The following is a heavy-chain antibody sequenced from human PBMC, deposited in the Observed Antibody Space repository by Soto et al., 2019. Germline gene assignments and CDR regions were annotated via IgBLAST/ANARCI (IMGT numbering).Heavy chain of an antibody. CDR3: ARAGRDYYDSSGYYFVRDI. CDR2: IYHSGST. CDR1: GGSISSSNW. J-gene: IGHJ3*02. Sequence: PSETLSLTCAVSGGSISSSNWWSWVRQPPGKGLEWIGEIYHSGSTNYNPSLKSRVTISVDKSKNQFSLKLSSVTAADTAVYYCARAGRDYYDSSGYYFVRDIWGQGTMVTVSS. D-gene: IGHD3-22*01. V-gene: IGHV4-4*02.